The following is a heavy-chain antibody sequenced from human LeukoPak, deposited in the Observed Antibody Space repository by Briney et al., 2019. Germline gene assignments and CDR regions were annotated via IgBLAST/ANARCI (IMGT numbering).Heavy chain of an antibody. V-gene: IGHV3-74*01. D-gene: IGHD2/OR15-2a*01. CDR2: INSDGSWT. Sequence: GGSLRLSCAASGNYWMHWVRQAPGKGLVWVSHINSDGSWTSYADSVKGRFTISKDNAKNTVYLQMNNLRAEDTAVYYCVSLYETYWGRGALVTVSS. CDR1: GNYW. CDR3: VSLYETY. J-gene: IGHJ4*02.